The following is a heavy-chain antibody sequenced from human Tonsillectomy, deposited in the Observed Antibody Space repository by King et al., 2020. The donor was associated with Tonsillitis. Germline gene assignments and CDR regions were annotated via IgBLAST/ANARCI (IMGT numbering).Heavy chain of an antibody. CDR3: AKEALSSITMIVVVTKWYFDL. V-gene: IGHV3-30*18. CDR2: ISYDGSNK. J-gene: IGHJ2*01. CDR1: GFTFSSYG. Sequence: GQLVQSGGGVVQPGRSLRLSCAASGFTFSSYGMHWVRQAPGKGLEWVAVISYDGSNKYYADSVKGRFTISRDNSKNTLYLQMNSLRAEDTAVYYCAKEALSSITMIVVVTKWYFDLWGRGTLVTVSS. D-gene: IGHD3-22*01.